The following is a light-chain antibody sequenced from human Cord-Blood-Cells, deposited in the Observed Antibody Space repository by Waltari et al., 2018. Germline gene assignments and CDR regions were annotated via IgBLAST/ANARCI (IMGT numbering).Light chain of an antibody. CDR1: QGISNY. Sequence: ASVGDRVTITCRASQGISNYLAWYQQKPGKVPKLLIYAASTLQSGVPSRFSGSGSGTDFTLTISSLQPEDVATYYCQKYNSALTFGGGTKVEIK. CDR3: QKYNSALT. V-gene: IGKV1-27*01. J-gene: IGKJ4*01. CDR2: AAS.